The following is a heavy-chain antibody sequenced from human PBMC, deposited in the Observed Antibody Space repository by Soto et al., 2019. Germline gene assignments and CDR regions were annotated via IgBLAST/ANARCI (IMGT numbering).Heavy chain of an antibody. V-gene: IGHV3-23*01. Sequence: VQLLESRGGLVQPGGSLRLSCAASGFTFSSYAMNWVRQAPGKGLEWVSVISGSGGITYYADSVKGRFTISRDNSKNTLHLQMNSLRAEDTAVYYCAKNFAPPALWFGETYAFDIWGQGTMVTVSS. J-gene: IGHJ3*02. CDR3: AKNFAPPALWFGETYAFDI. D-gene: IGHD3-10*01. CDR2: ISGSGGIT. CDR1: GFTFSSYA.